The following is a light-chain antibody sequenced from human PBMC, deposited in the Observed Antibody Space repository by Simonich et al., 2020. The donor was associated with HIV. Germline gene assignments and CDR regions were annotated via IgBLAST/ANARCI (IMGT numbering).Light chain of an antibody. CDR1: SSNIGAGYD. CDR3: QSYDSSHVV. CDR2: GNS. J-gene: IGLJ2*01. Sequence: QSVLTQPPSVSGAPGQRVTISCTGGSSNIGAGYDVHWYQQLPGTAPKLLISGNSNRPAGVPDRFSGSKTGTSASLAIPGLQAEDEADYYCQSYDSSHVVFGGGTKLTVL. V-gene: IGLV1-40*01.